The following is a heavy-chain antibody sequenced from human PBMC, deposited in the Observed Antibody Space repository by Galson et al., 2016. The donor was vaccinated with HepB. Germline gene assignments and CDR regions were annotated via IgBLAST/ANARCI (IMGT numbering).Heavy chain of an antibody. CDR1: EFSRTNGVG. CDR2: ISWDDQK. D-gene: IGHD2-2*01. Sequence: PALVTPPQTLTLTCTFSEFSRTNGVGVGWIRQPPGKALEWLALISWDDQKRYRTSLESRLTITQDTSKNQVVLRMTNMDPVDTATYYCVHRVPPGLIDYWGQGILVTVSS. J-gene: IGHJ4*02. V-gene: IGHV2-5*02. CDR3: VHRVPPGLIDY.